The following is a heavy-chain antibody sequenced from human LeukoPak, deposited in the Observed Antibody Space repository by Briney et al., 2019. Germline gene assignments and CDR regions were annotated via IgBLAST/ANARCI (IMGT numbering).Heavy chain of an antibody. V-gene: IGHV1-2*02. Sequence: SVKDSCQGCRCTHTEYYLHWVGQPGGREVAGMGWINPNSGGTNYAQKVQGRVTMTRDTSISTAYMELSRLRSDDTAVYYCARGSAYSCYDSGDYWGQGTLVTVSS. D-gene: IGHD5-12*01. CDR1: RCTHTEYY. CDR2: INPNSGGT. CDR3: ARGSAYSCYDSGDY. J-gene: IGHJ4*02.